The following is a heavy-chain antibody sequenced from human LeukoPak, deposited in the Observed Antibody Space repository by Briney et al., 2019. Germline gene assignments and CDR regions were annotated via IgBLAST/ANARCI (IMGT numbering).Heavy chain of an antibody. J-gene: IGHJ4*02. CDR1: GFTFSSYA. Sequence: GGSLRLSCAASGFTFSSYAMHWGRQAPGKGLEYVSAISGIGGSTYYANSVKGRFTISRDNSKNTLYLQMGSLRAEDMAVYYCARFGYSSSWSFNDYWGQGTLVTVSS. CDR3: ARFGYSSSWSFNDY. CDR2: ISGIGGST. V-gene: IGHV3-64*01. D-gene: IGHD6-13*01.